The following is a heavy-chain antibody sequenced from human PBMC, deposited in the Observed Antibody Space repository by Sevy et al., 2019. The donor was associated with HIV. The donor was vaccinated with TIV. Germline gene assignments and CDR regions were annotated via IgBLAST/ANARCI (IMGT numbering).Heavy chain of an antibody. J-gene: IGHJ2*01. CDR3: TTMMRLYGDPNFWYFDL. CDR1: GFTFSNVW. D-gene: IGHD4-17*01. CDR2: IQSKSEGGTT. V-gene: IGHV3-15*01. Sequence: GGSLRLSCAASGFTFSNVWTSWVRQASGKGLEWVGRIQSKSEGGTTDYAAPVKGRFSISRDESSDKLYLQMNSLKTEDTAVYYCTTMMRLYGDPNFWYFDLWGRGTLVTVSS.